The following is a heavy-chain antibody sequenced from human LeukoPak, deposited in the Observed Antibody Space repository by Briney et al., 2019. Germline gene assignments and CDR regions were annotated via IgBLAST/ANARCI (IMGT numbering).Heavy chain of an antibody. V-gene: IGHV3-21*01. D-gene: IGHD3-10*01. CDR3: ARDRWYYYGSGPYYYYGMDV. J-gene: IGHJ6*04. CDR1: GFTFSSYS. Sequence: PGGSLRLSCAASGFTFSSYSMNWVRQAPGKGLEWVSSISSSSSYIYYADSVKGRFTISRDNVKNSLYLQMNSLRAEDTAVYYCARDRWYYYGSGPYYYYGMDVWGKGTTVTVSS. CDR2: ISSSSSYI.